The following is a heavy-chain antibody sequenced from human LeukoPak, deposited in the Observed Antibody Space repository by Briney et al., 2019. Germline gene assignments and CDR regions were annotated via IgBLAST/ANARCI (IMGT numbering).Heavy chain of an antibody. J-gene: IGHJ4*02. Sequence: PTGGSLRLSCAASGFTFSSYEMNWVRQAPGKGLEWVSYISSSGRNIYYADSVKGRLNISRDKGKNSLYLQMNSLRAEDTAVYYCARVGSGIVGASFDYWGQGTPVTVSS. D-gene: IGHD3-22*01. CDR1: GFTFSSYE. CDR3: ARVGSGIVGASFDY. V-gene: IGHV3-48*03. CDR2: ISSSGRNI.